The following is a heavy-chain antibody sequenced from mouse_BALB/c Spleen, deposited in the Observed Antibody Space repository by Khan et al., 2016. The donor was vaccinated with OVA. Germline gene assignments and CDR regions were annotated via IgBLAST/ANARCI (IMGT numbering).Heavy chain of an antibody. J-gene: IGHJ3*01. D-gene: IGHD1-1*01. V-gene: IGHV5-6*01. CDR1: GFTFSTYG. CDR2: VSTGGGYT. Sequence: EVHLVESGGDLVKPGGSLKLSCAASGFTFSTYGMSWVRQTPDKKLEWVATVSTGGGYTYYPDSVKGRFTISRDNAKNTLSLQMSGLKSEDTAMFYCTRLAYYYDREGFAYWGQGTLVTVSA. CDR3: TRLAYYYDREGFAY.